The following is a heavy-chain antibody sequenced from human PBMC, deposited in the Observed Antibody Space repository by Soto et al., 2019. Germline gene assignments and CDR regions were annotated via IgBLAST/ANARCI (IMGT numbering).Heavy chain of an antibody. CDR3: ARDSTPCSSTSCLYYYVMDV. CDR2: IWYDGSSK. D-gene: IGHD2-2*01. V-gene: IGHV3-33*01. Sequence: QVQLVESGGGVVQPGRSLRLSCAASGFTFSSYGMHWVRQAPGKGLEWVAVIWYDGSSKFYGDSVKGRFTISRDNSKNTLYLRMNSLRADDTALYYCARDSTPCSSTSCLYYYVMDVWGQGTTVTVSS. J-gene: IGHJ6*02. CDR1: GFTFSSYG.